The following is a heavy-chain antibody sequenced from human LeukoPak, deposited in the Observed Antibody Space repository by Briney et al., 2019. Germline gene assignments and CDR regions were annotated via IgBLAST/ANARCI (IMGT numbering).Heavy chain of an antibody. V-gene: IGHV4-59*01. Sequence: SETLSLTCTVSDGSISIYYWNWIRQPPGKGLEWIGYIYYSGSTNYNPSLKSRVTISVDTSKNQFSLKLSSVTAADTAVYYCARVFGRDGYNYNWFDPWGQGTLVTVSS. CDR3: ARVFGRDGYNYNWFDP. CDR2: IYYSGST. J-gene: IGHJ5*02. D-gene: IGHD5-24*01. CDR1: DGSISIYY.